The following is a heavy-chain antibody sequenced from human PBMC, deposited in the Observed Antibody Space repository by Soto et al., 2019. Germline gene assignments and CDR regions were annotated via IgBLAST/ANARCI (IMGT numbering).Heavy chain of an antibody. CDR2: IWYDGRNK. V-gene: IGHV3-33*08. J-gene: IGHJ5*02. CDR1: GFSFSSYG. CDR3: ARGRYYDILTGYPSLDP. Sequence: GGSLRLSCAASGFSFSSYGMHWVRQAPGKGLEWLVVIWYDGRNKYYADSVKGRFTISRDNSKNMLYLQMNSLRAEDTAVYYCARGRYYDILTGYPSLDPWGQGTLVTVSS. D-gene: IGHD3-9*01.